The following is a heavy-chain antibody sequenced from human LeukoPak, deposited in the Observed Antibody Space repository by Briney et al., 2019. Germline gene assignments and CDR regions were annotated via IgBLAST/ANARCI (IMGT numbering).Heavy chain of an antibody. D-gene: IGHD4-17*01. CDR1: GYTFTSYA. CDR3: AGDHGWNDYGAKGEDSAFDI. V-gene: IGHV7-4-1*02. CDR2: INTNTGNP. Sequence: ASVKVSCKASGYTFTSYAMNWVRQAPGQGLEWMGWINTNTGNPTYAQGFTGRFVFSLDTSVSTAYLQISSLKAEDTAVYYCAGDHGWNDYGAKGEDSAFDIWGQGTMVTVSS. J-gene: IGHJ3*02.